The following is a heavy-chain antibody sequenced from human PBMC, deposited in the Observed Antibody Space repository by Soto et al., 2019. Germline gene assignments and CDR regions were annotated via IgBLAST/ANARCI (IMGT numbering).Heavy chain of an antibody. Sequence: EVQLVESGGGLVQPGGSLRLSCAASGFTFSSYSMNWVRQAPGKGLEWVSYISSSRSTIYYADSVKGRFTISRDNAKNSLYLQMNSLRAEDTAVYYCARDCAGSSTTCYVNEWFDSWGQGTLVTVSS. CDR1: GFTFSSYS. D-gene: IGHD2-2*01. CDR3: ARDCAGSSTTCYVNEWFDS. CDR2: ISSSRSTI. V-gene: IGHV3-48*01. J-gene: IGHJ5*01.